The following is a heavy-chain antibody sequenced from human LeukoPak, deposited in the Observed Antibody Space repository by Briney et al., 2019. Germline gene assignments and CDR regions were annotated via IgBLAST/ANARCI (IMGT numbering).Heavy chain of an antibody. D-gene: IGHD3-10*01. J-gene: IGHJ6*03. CDR1: GYTFTSYG. Sequence: ASVKVSCKASGYTFTSYGISWVRQAPGQGLEWMGWISAYNGNTSYAQKLQGRVTMTTDTSTSTAYMELRSLRSDDTAVYYCARAGLGPVYYYMDVWGKGTTVTVSS. CDR3: ARAGLGPVYYYMDV. CDR2: ISAYNGNT. V-gene: IGHV1-18*01.